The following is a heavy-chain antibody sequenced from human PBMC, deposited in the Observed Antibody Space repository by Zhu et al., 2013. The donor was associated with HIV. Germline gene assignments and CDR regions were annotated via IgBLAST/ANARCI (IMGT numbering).Heavy chain of an antibody. Sequence: VRLQESGPGLVKPSETLSLTCTVSGYSISSGYYWGWIRQPPGKGLEWIGSIYHSGSTYYNPSLKSRVTISVDTSKNQFSLKLSSVTAADTAVYYCARGYGSGSFLLDYVGPGEPWSTVSS. V-gene: IGHV4-38-2*02. D-gene: IGHD3-10*01. CDR1: GYSISSGYY. CDR3: ARGYGSGSFLLDY. J-gene: IGHJ4*02. CDR2: IYHSGST.